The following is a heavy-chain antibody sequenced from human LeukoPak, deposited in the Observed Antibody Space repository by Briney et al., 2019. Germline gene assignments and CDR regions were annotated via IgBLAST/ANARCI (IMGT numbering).Heavy chain of an antibody. CDR2: ISNSGGSI. Sequence: GGSLRLSCAGSGFSFSGYAMTWVRQAPGKGLEWVSAISNSGGSIYYAGSVKGRFTISRDNSKNTLYLQMNSLRAEDTAIYYCAKDRSRGVIGTFESWGQGTLVTVSS. CDR3: AKDRSRGVIGTFES. V-gene: IGHV3-23*01. J-gene: IGHJ4*02. D-gene: IGHD3-10*01. CDR1: GFSFSGYA.